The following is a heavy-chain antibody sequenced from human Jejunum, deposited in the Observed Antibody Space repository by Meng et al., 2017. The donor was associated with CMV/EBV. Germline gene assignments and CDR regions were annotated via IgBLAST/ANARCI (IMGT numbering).Heavy chain of an antibody. Sequence: SCAASGFALRDYYISWIRQAPGKGLEWLSSISSSGTTTYYVDSVRGRFTISRDNAKNSLYLQMSSLRGEDTAVYYCARRRDYFDSWGQGTLVTVSS. CDR2: ISSSGTTT. CDR3: ARRRDYFDS. V-gene: IGHV3-11*01. J-gene: IGHJ4*02. CDR1: GFALRDYY.